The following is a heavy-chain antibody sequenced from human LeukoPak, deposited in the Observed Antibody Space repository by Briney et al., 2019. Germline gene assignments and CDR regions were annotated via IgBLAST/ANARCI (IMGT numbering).Heavy chain of an antibody. D-gene: IGHD6-19*01. Sequence: SETLSLTCTVSGVSISSFYWTWIRQPPGKGLEWIGYIYYSGSTNYNPSLKSRVTISIDASKNQFSLKVNSVTAADTAVYYCARVTGVAGTAEYFQHWGQGTLVTVSS. CDR2: IYYSGST. CDR1: GVSISSFY. J-gene: IGHJ1*01. CDR3: ARVTGVAGTAEYFQH. V-gene: IGHV4-59*01.